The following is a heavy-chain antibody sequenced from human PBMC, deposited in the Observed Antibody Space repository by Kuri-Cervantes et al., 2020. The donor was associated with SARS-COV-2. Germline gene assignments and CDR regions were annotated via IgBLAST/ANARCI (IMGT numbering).Heavy chain of an antibody. J-gene: IGHJ5*02. CDR3: ARVGVYCSSTSCYPNWFDP. V-gene: IGHV4-39*07. Sequence: SETLSLTCTVSGGSISSSSYYWGWIRQPPGKGLEWIGSIYYSRSTYYNPSLKSRVTISVDTSKNQFSLKLSSVTAADTAVYYCARVGVYCSSTSCYPNWFDPWGQGTLVTVSS. CDR1: GGSISSSSYY. D-gene: IGHD2-2*01. CDR2: IYYSRST.